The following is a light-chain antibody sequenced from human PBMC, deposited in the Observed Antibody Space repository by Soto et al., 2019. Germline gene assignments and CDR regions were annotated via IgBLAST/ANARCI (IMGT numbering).Light chain of an antibody. CDR1: SSDVGGYNY. V-gene: IGLV2-14*01. J-gene: IGLJ1*01. CDR2: EVS. Sequence: QSALNQPASVSGSPGQSITISCTGTSSDVGGYNYVSWYQQHPGKAPKLMIYEVSNRPSGVSNRFSGSKSGNTASPTISGRQADDEADYYCSSYTSSSTLVVFGTGTKVTVL. CDR3: SSYTSSSTLVV.